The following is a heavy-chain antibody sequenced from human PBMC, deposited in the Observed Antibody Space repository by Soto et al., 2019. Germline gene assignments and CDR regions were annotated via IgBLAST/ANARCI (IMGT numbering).Heavy chain of an antibody. CDR2: IIPIFGTA. D-gene: IGHD6-13*01. CDR1: GGTFSSYA. CDR3: TRGSSWTGYYCYYGISV. V-gene: IGHV1-69*06. J-gene: IGHJ6*01. Sequence: SVKVSCKASGGTFSSYAISWVRQAPGQGLEWMGGIIPIFGTANYAQKFQGRVTITADKSTSTAYMELSSLRSEDTAVYYCTRGSSWTGYYCYYGISVWGQGPT.